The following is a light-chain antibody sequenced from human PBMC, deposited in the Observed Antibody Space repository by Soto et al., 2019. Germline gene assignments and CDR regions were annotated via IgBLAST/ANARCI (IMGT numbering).Light chain of an antibody. Sequence: EIVLTQSPGTLALSPGERATLSCRASQSVASYLAWYQQKPGQAPRLLIYGASTRATGIPDRFSGSGSGTDFTLTISRLEPEDFAVYYCQYYGNSPITFGQGTRLEI. CDR2: GAS. V-gene: IGKV3-20*01. J-gene: IGKJ5*01. CDR3: QYYGNSPIT. CDR1: QSVASY.